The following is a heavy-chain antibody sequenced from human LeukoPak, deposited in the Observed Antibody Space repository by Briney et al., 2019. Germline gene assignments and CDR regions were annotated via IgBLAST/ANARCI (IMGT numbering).Heavy chain of an antibody. V-gene: IGHV3-21*01. CDR2: ISSSSYI. J-gene: IGHJ4*02. CDR1: GFTFSSYS. CDR3: ARDDGSTVTTSPDY. Sequence: PGGSLRLSCAASGFTFSSYSMNWVRQAPGKGLEWVSSISSSSYIYYADSVKGRFTISRDNTKNSLYLQMNSLRAEDTAVYYCARDDGSTVTTSPDYWGQGTLVTVSS. D-gene: IGHD4-17*01.